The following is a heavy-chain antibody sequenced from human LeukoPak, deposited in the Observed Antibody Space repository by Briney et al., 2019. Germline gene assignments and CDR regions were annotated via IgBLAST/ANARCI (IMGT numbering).Heavy chain of an antibody. CDR1: GGSISSGGYS. V-gene: IGHV4-30-4*07. Sequence: SETLSLTCAVSGGSISSGGYSWSWIRQPPGKGLEWIGYIYYSGSTYYNPSLKSRVTISVDTSKNQFSLKLSSVTAADTAVYYCARDSVYSGSSLDYWGQGTLVTVSS. D-gene: IGHD1-26*01. CDR3: ARDSVYSGSSLDY. J-gene: IGHJ4*02. CDR2: IYYSGST.